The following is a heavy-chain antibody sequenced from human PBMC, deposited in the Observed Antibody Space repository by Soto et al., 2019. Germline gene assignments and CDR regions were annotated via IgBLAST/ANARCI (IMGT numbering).Heavy chain of an antibody. Sequence: SETLSLTCTVSGGSISSYYWSWIRQPPGKGLEWIGYIYYSGSTNYNPSLKSRVTISVDTSKNQFSLKLSSVTAADTAVYYCARRRYSYGSSFDYWGQGTLVTVSS. V-gene: IGHV4-59*08. J-gene: IGHJ4*02. CDR1: GGSISSYY. CDR2: IYYSGST. CDR3: ARRRYSYGSSFDY. D-gene: IGHD5-18*01.